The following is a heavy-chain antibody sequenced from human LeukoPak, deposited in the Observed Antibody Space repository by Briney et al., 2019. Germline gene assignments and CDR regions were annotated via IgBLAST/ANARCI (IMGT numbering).Heavy chain of an antibody. D-gene: IGHD2-21*02. CDR2: TTHSGST. J-gene: IGHJ4*02. CDR3: ARARGDLSLDY. CDR1: IESFSGYY. Sequence: SETLSLTCAVYIESFSGYYWTWIRQPPGKGLEWIGETTHSGSTNYNPSLKSRVTISVDTSKNQFSLKLSSLIAADTAVYYCARARGDLSLDYWGWGTPVTVSS. V-gene: IGHV4-34*01.